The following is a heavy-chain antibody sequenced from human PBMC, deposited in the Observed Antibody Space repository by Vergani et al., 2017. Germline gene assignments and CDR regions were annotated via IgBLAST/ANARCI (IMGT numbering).Heavy chain of an antibody. D-gene: IGHD6-13*01. CDR3: ARSRDSSSWYWFDP. CDR2: ISSSGTTI. Sequence: QVQLVESEGGLVKPGGSLRLSCAASGFTFSDYYMSWIRQAPGKGLEWVSYISSSGTTIYYADSVKGRFTISRDNAKNSLYLQMNSLRAEDTAVYYCARSRDSSSWYWFDPWGQGSLVTVSS. V-gene: IGHV3-11*04. CDR1: GFTFSDYY. J-gene: IGHJ5*02.